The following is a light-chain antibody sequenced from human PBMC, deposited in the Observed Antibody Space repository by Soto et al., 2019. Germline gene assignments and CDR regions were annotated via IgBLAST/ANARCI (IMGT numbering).Light chain of an antibody. V-gene: IGKV3-20*01. J-gene: IGKJ1*01. Sequence: EIVLTQSPGTLSLSPGERATLSCGASQSFTSNYLAWYQQKPGQAPRLLIYGASNRATGIPDRFSGSGSGTDFTLTISSLEPEDFAVYYCQQYNNWPRTFGQGTKVDIK. CDR3: QQYNNWPRT. CDR2: GAS. CDR1: QSFTSNY.